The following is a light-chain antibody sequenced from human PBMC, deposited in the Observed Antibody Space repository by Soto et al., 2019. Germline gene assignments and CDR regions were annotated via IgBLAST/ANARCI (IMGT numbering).Light chain of an antibody. CDR1: QSVSSSY. CDR3: YQYGSTPPT. Sequence: EIVLTQSPGTLSLSPGERATLSCRASQSVSSSYLAWYQQKPGQAPRLLIWGVSNRATGIPDRFSGSGSGTDFTLTISRLEPEDFVVFYCYQYGSTPPTFGQGTKVEIK. CDR2: GVS. V-gene: IGKV3-20*01. J-gene: IGKJ1*01.